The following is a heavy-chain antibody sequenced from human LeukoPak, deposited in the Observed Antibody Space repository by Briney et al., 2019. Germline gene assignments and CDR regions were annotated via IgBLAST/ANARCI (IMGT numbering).Heavy chain of an antibody. CDR1: GFTFSSYS. D-gene: IGHD2-2*01. V-gene: IGHV3-21*01. CDR2: ISSSSSYI. CDR3: ARDLVVPAALMGY. J-gene: IGHJ4*02. Sequence: KPGGSLRLSCAASGFTFSSYSMNWVRQAPGKGLEWVSSISSSSSYINYADSVKGRFTISRDNAKNSLYLQMNSLRAEDTAVYYCARDLVVPAALMGYWGQGTLVTVSS.